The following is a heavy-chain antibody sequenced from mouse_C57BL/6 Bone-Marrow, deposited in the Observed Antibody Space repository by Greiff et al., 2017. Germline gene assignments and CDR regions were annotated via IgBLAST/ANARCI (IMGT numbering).Heavy chain of an antibody. J-gene: IGHJ4*01. V-gene: IGHV1-55*01. Sequence: QVQLQQPGAELVKPGASVKMSCKASGYTFTSYWITWVKQRHGQGLEWIGDIHPGSGSTNYNEKFKSKATLTVDTSSSTAYMQLSSLPSDDSAVYYCARGTTVENYAIDYGGQGTSVTVSS. CDR2: IHPGSGST. D-gene: IGHD1-1*01. CDR3: ARGTTVENYAIDY. CDR1: GYTFTSYW.